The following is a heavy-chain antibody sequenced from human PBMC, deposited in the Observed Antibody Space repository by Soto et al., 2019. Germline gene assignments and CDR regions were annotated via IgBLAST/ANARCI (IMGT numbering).Heavy chain of an antibody. CDR2: ISYDGSDK. CDR1: GFTFSNYG. Sequence: QVQLVESGGGVVQPGGSLRLSCAASGFTFSNYGMHWVRQAPGKGLEWVAVISYDGSDKYYADSVRGRFTISRDNSKNTLYLQMNSLTTDDTVVYYCAGAWVWFGAHPIDYWGQGTLVTVSS. D-gene: IGHD3-10*01. V-gene: IGHV3-30*03. J-gene: IGHJ4*02. CDR3: AGAWVWFGAHPIDY.